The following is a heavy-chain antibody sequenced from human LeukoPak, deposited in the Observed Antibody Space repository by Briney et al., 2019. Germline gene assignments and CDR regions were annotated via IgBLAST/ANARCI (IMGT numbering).Heavy chain of an antibody. D-gene: IGHD5-18*01. CDR2: IYHSGST. CDR1: GYSISSGYY. V-gene: IGHV4-38-2*01. CDR3: ARGDSGYSYGYWSDP. J-gene: IGHJ5*02. Sequence: SETLSLTCAVSGYSISSGYYWGWIRQPPGKGLEWIGSIYHSGSTYYNPSLKSRVTISVDTSKNQFSLKLSSVTAADTAVYYCARGDSGYSYGYWSDPWGQGTLVTVSS.